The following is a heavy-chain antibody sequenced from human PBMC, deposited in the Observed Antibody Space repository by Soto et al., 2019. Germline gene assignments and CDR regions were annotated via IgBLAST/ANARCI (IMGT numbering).Heavy chain of an antibody. D-gene: IGHD3-16*01. Sequence: QITLKESGPTLVKPTQTLTLTCTFSGFSLSTSGVGVGWIRQPPGKALEWLALIYWDDDKRYSPSLNSRLTITKDTSKNQVVLTITNMDPVETATYYCAHRLSDVWATEFGEGGCFDPWGQGTLVTVSS. CDR2: IYWDDDK. J-gene: IGHJ5*02. V-gene: IGHV2-5*02. CDR3: AHRLSDVWATEFGEGGCFDP. CDR1: GFSLSTSGVG.